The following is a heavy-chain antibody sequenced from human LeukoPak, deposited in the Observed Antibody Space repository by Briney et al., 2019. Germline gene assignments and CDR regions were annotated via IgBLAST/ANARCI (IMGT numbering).Heavy chain of an antibody. Sequence: PSETVSLTCTVSSVSINSYYWSWIPQPPGKGLEGIWHIYYSGSTNYHPSLKSRVTISVDTSKNQFPLKLSSVTAADTAVYYCARAPGGCYSSSCLDYWGQGTLVTVSS. CDR1: SVSINSYY. CDR2: IYYSGST. V-gene: IGHV4-59*01. J-gene: IGHJ4*02. CDR3: ARAPGGCYSSSCLDY. D-gene: IGHD6-13*01.